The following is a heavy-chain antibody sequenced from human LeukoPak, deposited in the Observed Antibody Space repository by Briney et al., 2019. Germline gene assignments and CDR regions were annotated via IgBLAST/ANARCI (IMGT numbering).Heavy chain of an antibody. CDR2: ISSSGSTI. J-gene: IGHJ6*03. V-gene: IGHV3-48*03. Sequence: GGSPRLSCAASGFTFSSYEMNWVRQAPGKGLEWVSYISSSGSTIYYADSVKGRFTISRDNAKNSLYLQMNGLRAEDTAVYYCARDLRNDYGDPRYYYYYMDVWGKGTTVTISS. CDR3: ARDLRNDYGDPRYYYYYMDV. CDR1: GFTFSSYE. D-gene: IGHD4-17*01.